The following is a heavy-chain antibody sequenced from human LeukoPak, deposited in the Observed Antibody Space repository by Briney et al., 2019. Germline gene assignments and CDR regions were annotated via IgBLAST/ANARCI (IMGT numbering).Heavy chain of an antibody. CDR3: ARGPMVRYFDWLDIYYYYMDV. V-gene: IGHV1-18*01. J-gene: IGHJ6*03. CDR1: GYTFTSYG. D-gene: IGHD3-9*01. CDR2: ISAYNGNT. Sequence: GASVKVSCKASGYTFTSYGISWVRQAPGQGLEWMGWISAYNGNTNYAQKLQGRVTMTTDASTSTAYMELRSLRSDDTAVYYCARGPMVRYFDWLDIYYYYMDVWGKGTTVTISS.